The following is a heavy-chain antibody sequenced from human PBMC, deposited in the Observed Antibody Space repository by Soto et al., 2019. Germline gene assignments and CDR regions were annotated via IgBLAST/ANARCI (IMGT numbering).Heavy chain of an antibody. Sequence: EVKLLESGGGLVQPGGSLRLSCAASGFTFSSYSMSWVRQAPGKGLEWVSHITASGGTTSYADSVKGRFTISRDTSRNTLYLQMNNLGAEDTAVYYCAKCIQVFWNKDAFHIWGQGTMVTVSS. CDR2: ITASGGTT. V-gene: IGHV3-23*01. CDR1: GFTFSSYS. D-gene: IGHD1-1*01. J-gene: IGHJ3*02. CDR3: AKCIQVFWNKDAFHI.